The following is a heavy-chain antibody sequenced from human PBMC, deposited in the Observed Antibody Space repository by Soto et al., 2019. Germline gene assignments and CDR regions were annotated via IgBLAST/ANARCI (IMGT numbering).Heavy chain of an antibody. J-gene: IGHJ5*02. V-gene: IGHV4-4*02. CDR2: IYHRGST. CDR1: GDSISSSNW. Sequence: PSETLSLTCAVSGDSISSSNWWSWVRQAPGKGLEWIGEIYHRGSTNYNPSLRSRVTVSVDTSKNQFSLKVHSVTAADTAIYFCTRHLVSGTISRGNWFDPWGQGTLVTVSS. CDR3: TRHLVSGTISRGNWFDP. D-gene: IGHD3-9*01.